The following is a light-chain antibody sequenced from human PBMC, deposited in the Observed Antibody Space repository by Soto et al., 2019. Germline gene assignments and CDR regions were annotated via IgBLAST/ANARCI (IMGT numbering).Light chain of an antibody. CDR2: GNS. J-gene: IGLJ2*01. Sequence: QSVLTQPPSVSGAPGQRVTISCTGSRSNIGAGYHVHWYQQLPGRAPKLLIYGNSNRPSGVPDRFSGSKSGTSASLAITGLRAEDEADYYCQSFDGSMSGWGLCGGGTKLPVL. V-gene: IGLV1-40*01. CDR3: QSFDGSMSGWGL. CDR1: RSNIGAGYH.